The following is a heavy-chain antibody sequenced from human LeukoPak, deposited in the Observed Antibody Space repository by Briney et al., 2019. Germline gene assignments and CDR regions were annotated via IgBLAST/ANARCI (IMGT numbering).Heavy chain of an antibody. J-gene: IGHJ4*02. Sequence: GGSLRLSCAASGFTFSSYGMSWVRQAPGKGLEWVSAISGSGGSTYYADSVKGRFTISRDNAKNSLYLQMNSLRAEDTAVYYCARSVRGVTSFDYWGQGTLVTVSS. CDR1: GFTFSSYG. D-gene: IGHD3-10*01. CDR2: ISGSGGST. V-gene: IGHV3-23*01. CDR3: ARSVRGVTSFDY.